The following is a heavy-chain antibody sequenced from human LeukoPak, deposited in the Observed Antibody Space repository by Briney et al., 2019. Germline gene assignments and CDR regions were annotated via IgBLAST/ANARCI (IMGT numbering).Heavy chain of an antibody. CDR2: INPNSGDT. V-gene: IGHV1-2*02. CDR1: GYSFTGYY. D-gene: IGHD3-22*01. J-gene: IGHJ1*01. CDR3: ARGYYDSSDFEYFQH. Sequence: GASVKVSCKASGYSFTGYYMHWVRQAPGQGLEWMGWINPNSGDTNFAQNFQGRVTMTRDTSIGTVYMELSRLRSDDTAVFYCARGYYDSSDFEYFQHWGQGTLVTVSS.